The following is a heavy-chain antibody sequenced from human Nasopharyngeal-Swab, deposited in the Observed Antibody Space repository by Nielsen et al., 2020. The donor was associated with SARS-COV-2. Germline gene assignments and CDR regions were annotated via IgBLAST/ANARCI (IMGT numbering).Heavy chain of an antibody. V-gene: IGHV4-61*02. J-gene: IGHJ6*02. CDR1: GGSISSGSYY. Sequence: SETLSLTCTVSGGSISSGSYYWSWLRQPAGKGLEWIGRIYTSGSTNYNPSLKSRVTISVDTSKNQFSLKLSSVTAADTAVYYCAREGSYYYYGMDVWGQGTTVTVSS. CDR2: IYTSGST. D-gene: IGHD6-19*01. CDR3: AREGSYYYYGMDV.